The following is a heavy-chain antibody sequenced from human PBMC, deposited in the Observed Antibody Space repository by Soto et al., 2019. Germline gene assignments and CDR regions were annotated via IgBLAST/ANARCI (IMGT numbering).Heavy chain of an antibody. J-gene: IGHJ6*02. CDR1: GYTFTSYG. Sequence: ASVKVSCKASGYTFTSYGINWVRQAPGQGLEWMGWISAYNGNTNYAQKLQGRVTMTTDTSTSTAYMELRSLRSDDTAVYYCARDSGYGDYEAFVDVWGQGTTVTVSS. CDR2: ISAYNGNT. CDR3: ARDSGYGDYEAFVDV. V-gene: IGHV1-18*01. D-gene: IGHD4-17*01.